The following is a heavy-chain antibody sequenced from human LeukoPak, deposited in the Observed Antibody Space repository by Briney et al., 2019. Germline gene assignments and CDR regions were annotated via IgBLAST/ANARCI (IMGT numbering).Heavy chain of an antibody. CDR3: ARPLYCTNSYCIGAVDF. Sequence: GGSLRLSCATYGFTFTSYSMNWVRQAPGKGLEWVSQITASGSTIYYADSVKGRFTISIDNAKNSLYLQMNSLRAEDTAVYYCARPLYCTNSYCIGAVDFWGQGTLVTVSS. V-gene: IGHV3-48*04. D-gene: IGHD2-8*01. J-gene: IGHJ4*02. CDR1: GFTFTSYS. CDR2: ITASGSTI.